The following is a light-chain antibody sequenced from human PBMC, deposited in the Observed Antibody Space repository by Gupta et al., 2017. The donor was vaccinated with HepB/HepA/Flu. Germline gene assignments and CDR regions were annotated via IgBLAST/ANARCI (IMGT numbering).Light chain of an antibody. Sequence: SVVTQPPLASGTPGPRVTISCSGGSPNIRSNVFHCYQHPPGTAPKLLIHNNHQRPSGVPDRFSGSKSGSSASLASSGLHAEDEADYYCAVCDDILNGWVFGGGTKLTVL. J-gene: IGLJ3*02. CDR3: AVCDDILNGWV. CDR1: SPNIRSNV. CDR2: NNH. V-gene: IGLV1-44*01.